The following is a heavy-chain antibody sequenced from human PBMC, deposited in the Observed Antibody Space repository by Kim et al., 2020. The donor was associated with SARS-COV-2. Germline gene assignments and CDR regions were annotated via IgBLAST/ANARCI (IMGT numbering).Heavy chain of an antibody. CDR3: TNVDY. Sequence: GGSLRLSCAASGFTLSSYWMSWVRQAPGKGLEWVASIKPDGSEKYYLDSVKGRFTISRDNAKNSLYLQMNSLRAEDTAIYYCTNVDYWGQGTLVTVSS. CDR2: IKPDGSEK. J-gene: IGHJ4*02. V-gene: IGHV3-7*01. CDR1: GFTLSSYW.